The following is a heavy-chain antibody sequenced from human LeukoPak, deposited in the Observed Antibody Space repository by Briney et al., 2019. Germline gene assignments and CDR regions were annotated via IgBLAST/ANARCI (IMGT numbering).Heavy chain of an antibody. D-gene: IGHD1-26*01. J-gene: IGHJ3*02. V-gene: IGHV4-59*01. Sequence: PSETLSLTCTVSAAPITSYYWSWIRQPPGKGQEWIGYIYYSGSTNYNPSLKSRVAISVDTSKNQVSLRLSSVTAADTAVYYCARGGSIVGATPHDAFDIWGQGTVVTVS. CDR2: IYYSGST. CDR1: AAPITSYY. CDR3: ARGGSIVGATPHDAFDI.